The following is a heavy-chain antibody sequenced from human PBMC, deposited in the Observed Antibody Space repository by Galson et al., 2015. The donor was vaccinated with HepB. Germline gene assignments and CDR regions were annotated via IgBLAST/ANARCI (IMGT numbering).Heavy chain of an antibody. CDR2: IIPIFGTA. CDR1: GGTFSSYA. V-gene: IGHV1-69*13. D-gene: IGHD2-15*01. CDR3: ARGLNPIYGCSGGSCYSPFDY. Sequence: SVKVSCKASGGTFSSYAISWVRQAPGQGLEWMGGIIPIFGTANYAQKFQGRVTITADESTSTAYMELSSLRSEDTAVYYCARGLNPIYGCSGGSCYSPFDYWGQGTLVTVSS. J-gene: IGHJ4*02.